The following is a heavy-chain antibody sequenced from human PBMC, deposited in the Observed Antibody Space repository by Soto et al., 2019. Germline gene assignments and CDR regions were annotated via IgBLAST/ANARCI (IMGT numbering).Heavy chain of an antibody. CDR3: AGRLTTAASLAY. V-gene: IGHV3-53*01. D-gene: IGHD3-16*01. CDR1: GFTVSNNH. CDR2: VHGGGST. J-gene: IGHJ4*02. Sequence: VQLVESGGGLIQPGGSLRLSCAASGFTVSNNHMTWVRQAAGKGLELVSFVHGGGSTSYADSVKGRFTISRDNSKNSLYLQMHSLRAEDTAIFYGAGRLTTAASLAYWGRGTLVTVSS.